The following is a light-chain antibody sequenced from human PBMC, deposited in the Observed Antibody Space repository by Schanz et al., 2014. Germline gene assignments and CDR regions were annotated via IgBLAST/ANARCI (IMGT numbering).Light chain of an antibody. CDR2: EVS. V-gene: IGLV2-8*01. CDR3: GSYTSSTTLV. CDR1: SSDVGGYNY. Sequence: QSALTQPPSASGSPGQSVTISCTGASSDVGGYNYVSWYQQHPGKAPKLMIYEVSKRPSGVPDRFSGSKSGNTASLTISGLQAEDEADYYCGSYTSSTTLVFGGGTKLTV. J-gene: IGLJ3*02.